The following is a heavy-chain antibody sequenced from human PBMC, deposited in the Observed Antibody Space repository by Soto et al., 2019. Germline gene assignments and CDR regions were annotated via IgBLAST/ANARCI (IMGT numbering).Heavy chain of an antibody. CDR2: ISGSGGST. CDR3: APSSRLAQPPDY. V-gene: IGHV3-23*01. Sequence: EVQLLESGGGLVQPGGSLRLSCAASGFTFSSYAMSWVRQAPGKGLEWVSAISGSGGSTYYADSVKGRFTISRDNSKNTRYLQMNSLRAEDTAVYYCAPSSRLAQPPDYWGQGTLVTVSS. CDR1: GFTFSSYA. D-gene: IGHD6-19*01. J-gene: IGHJ4*02.